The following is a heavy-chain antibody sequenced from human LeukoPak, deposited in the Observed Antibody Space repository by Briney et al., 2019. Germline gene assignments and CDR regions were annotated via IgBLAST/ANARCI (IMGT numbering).Heavy chain of an antibody. CDR2: TYYTSKWYN. CDR3: AREFKNWFDS. CDR1: GDSVSSNIAA. V-gene: IGHV6-1*01. Sequence: SQTLSLTCAISGDSVSSNIAARNWIRQSPSRGLEWLGRTYYTSKWYNDCAVSVKSRITINPDTSKNQFSLHLNSVTPEDSAVYYCAREFKNWFDSWGQGTLVTVSS. J-gene: IGHJ5*01.